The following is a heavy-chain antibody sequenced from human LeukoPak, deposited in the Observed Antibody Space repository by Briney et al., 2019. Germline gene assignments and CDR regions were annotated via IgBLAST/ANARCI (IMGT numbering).Heavy chain of an antibody. Sequence: GASVKVSCKASGYTFTSYDINWVRQATGQGLEWMGWMNPNSGNTGYAQKFQGRVTMTRNTSISTAYMELSSLRSEDTAMYYCARRGINYYYYYMDVWGKGTTVTVSS. CDR1: GYTFTSYD. CDR3: ARRGINYYYYYMDV. V-gene: IGHV1-8*01. J-gene: IGHJ6*03. CDR2: MNPNSGNT. D-gene: IGHD3-10*01.